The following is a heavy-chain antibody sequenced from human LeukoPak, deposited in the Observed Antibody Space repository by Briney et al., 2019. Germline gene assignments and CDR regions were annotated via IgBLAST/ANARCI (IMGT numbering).Heavy chain of an antibody. CDR1: GFTVSSNY. Sequence: PGGSLRLSCAASGFTVSSNYMSWVRQAPGKGLEWVSVIYSGGSTYYADSVKGRFTISRDNSKNTLYLQMNSLRAEDTAVYYCTRRDGVVNWGSYPIDYWGQGTLVTVSS. CDR2: IYSGGST. D-gene: IGHD7-27*01. CDR3: TRRDGVVNWGSYPIDY. J-gene: IGHJ4*02. V-gene: IGHV3-66*04.